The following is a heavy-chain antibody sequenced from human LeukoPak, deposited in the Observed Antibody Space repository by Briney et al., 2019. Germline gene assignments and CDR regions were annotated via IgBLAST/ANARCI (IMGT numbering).Heavy chain of an antibody. CDR2: ISSYNGNT. Sequence: SVKVSCKASGYTFINYGITWVRQAPGQGLEWMGWISSYNGNTNYAQKFQGRVTMTTDTSTSTAYMELKSLRSDDAAVYHCARDGFSSSWPYYFDFWGQGSLVTVSS. CDR1: GYTFINYG. V-gene: IGHV1-18*01. CDR3: ARDGFSSSWPYYFDF. J-gene: IGHJ4*02. D-gene: IGHD6-13*01.